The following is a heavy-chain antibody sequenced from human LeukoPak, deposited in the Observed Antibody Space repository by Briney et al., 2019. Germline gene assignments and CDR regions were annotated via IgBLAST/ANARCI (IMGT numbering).Heavy chain of an antibody. CDR1: GDSVSSNSAA. J-gene: IGHJ6*02. D-gene: IGHD6-13*01. V-gene: IGHV6-1*01. CDR3: ARSLRIAAAPHPYYYYGMDV. Sequence: SQTLSLTCAISGDSVSSNSAAWNWIRQSPSRGLEWLGRTYYRSKWYNDYAVPVKSRITINPDTSKNQFSLQLNSVTPEDTAVYYCARSLRIAAAPHPYYYYGMDVWGQGTTVTVSS. CDR2: TYYRSKWYN.